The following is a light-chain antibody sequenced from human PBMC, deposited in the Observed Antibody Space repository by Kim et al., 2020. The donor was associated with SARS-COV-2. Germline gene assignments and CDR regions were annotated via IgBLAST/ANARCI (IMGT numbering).Light chain of an antibody. J-gene: IGLJ2*01. Sequence: SPGQTASFSGRGDKLGDKYACWYQQRPGQSPVLVSYQDSKRPSWIPERFSGSNSGNTATLTISGTQAMDEADCYCQAWDSSTVVVFGGGTQLTVL. V-gene: IGLV3-1*01. CDR3: QAWDSSTVVV. CDR1: KLGDKY. CDR2: QDS.